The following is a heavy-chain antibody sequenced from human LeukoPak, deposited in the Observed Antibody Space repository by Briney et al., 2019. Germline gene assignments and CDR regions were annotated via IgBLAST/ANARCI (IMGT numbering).Heavy chain of an antibody. CDR1: GGAISGYY. J-gene: IGHJ4*02. D-gene: IGHD5-18*01. CDR2: IYYSGST. CDR3: ARDGGGDRGYRHGLGYFDY. Sequence: PPETLSLTCTVSGGAISGYYWSRIRQPPGKALEWIGYIYYSGSTDYSPSLKSRVIMSADASKNQFSLKLGSVTAADTAVYYCARDGGGDRGYRHGLGYFDYWGQGALVTVTS. V-gene: IGHV4-59*01.